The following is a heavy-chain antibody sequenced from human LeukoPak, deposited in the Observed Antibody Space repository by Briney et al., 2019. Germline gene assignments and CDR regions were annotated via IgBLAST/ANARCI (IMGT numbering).Heavy chain of an antibody. V-gene: IGHV3-23*01. CDR2: ISGSGGST. Sequence: GGSLRLSCAASGFTFSSYAMSWVRQAPGKGLEWVSAISGSGGSTYYADSVKGRFTISRDNSKNTLYLQMNSLRAEDTAVYYCAKTLYDFWSGYYGPFGYWGQGTLVTVSS. CDR3: AKTLYDFWSGYYGPFGY. J-gene: IGHJ4*02. CDR1: GFTFSSYA. D-gene: IGHD3-3*01.